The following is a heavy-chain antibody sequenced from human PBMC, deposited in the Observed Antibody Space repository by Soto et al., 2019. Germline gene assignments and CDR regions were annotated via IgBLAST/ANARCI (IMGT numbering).Heavy chain of an antibody. V-gene: IGHV4-39*01. CDR2: IYYSGST. D-gene: IGHD3-3*01. J-gene: IGHJ6*03. CDR1: GGSISSSSYY. CDR3: SRQRGSLAYYYDMDV. Sequence: SETLSLTCTVSGGSISSSSYYWGWIRQPPGKGLEWIGSIYYSGSTYYNPSLKSRVTISVDTSKNKFSLKLSSVPAADTAVYNCSRQRGSLAYYYDMDVLGKVTPVTV.